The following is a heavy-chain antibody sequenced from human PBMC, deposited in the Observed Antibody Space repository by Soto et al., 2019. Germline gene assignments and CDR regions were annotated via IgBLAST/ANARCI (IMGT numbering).Heavy chain of an antibody. CDR2: IDPYDSYT. CDR3: ARPPLTGFVRYAMDV. J-gene: IGHJ6*02. CDR1: GYSFTDYW. D-gene: IGHD3-10*01. V-gene: IGHV5-10-1*01. Sequence: PGESLKISCKGSGYSFTDYWISWVRQMPGKGLEWMGRIDPYDSYTNYSPSFQGHVTISVDKSISTAYLQWSSLKASDTAIYYCARPPLTGFVRYAMDVWGQGTTVTVSS.